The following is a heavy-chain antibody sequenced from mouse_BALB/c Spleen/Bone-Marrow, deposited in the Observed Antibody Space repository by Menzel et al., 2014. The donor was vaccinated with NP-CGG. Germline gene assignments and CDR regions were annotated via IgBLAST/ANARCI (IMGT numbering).Heavy chain of an antibody. V-gene: IGHV1S22*01. CDR1: GYTFTSYW. Sequence: GSELVRPGASVKLSCKASGYTFTSYWMHWVKQRPGQGLEWIGNIYPGSGSTNYDEKFKSKATLTVDTSSSTAYMQLSSLTSEDSAVYYCTREVRRYAMDYWGQGTSVTVSS. CDR3: TREVRRYAMDY. J-gene: IGHJ4*01. D-gene: IGHD2-14*01. CDR2: IYPGSGST.